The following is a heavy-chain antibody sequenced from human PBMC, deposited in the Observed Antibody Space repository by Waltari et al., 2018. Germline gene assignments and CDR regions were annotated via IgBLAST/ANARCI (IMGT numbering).Heavy chain of an antibody. J-gene: IGHJ6*02. Sequence: QVQLVQSGAEVKKPGASVKVSCKASGYTFTSYDINWVRQATGQGLEWMGWLNPNSGNTGYAQKFQGRVTMTRNTSISTAYMELSSLRSEDTAVYYCARGHYDILTGKRDYYYGMDVWGQGTTVTVSS. D-gene: IGHD3-9*01. CDR2: LNPNSGNT. CDR3: ARGHYDILTGKRDYYYGMDV. CDR1: GYTFTSYD. V-gene: IGHV1-8*01.